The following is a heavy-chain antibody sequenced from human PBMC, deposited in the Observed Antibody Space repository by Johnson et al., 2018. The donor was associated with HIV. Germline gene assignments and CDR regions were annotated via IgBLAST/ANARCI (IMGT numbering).Heavy chain of an antibody. CDR1: GFTFSSYA. CDR3: ARACRDGYTCDAFDI. D-gene: IGHD5-24*01. Sequence: QVQLVESGGGVVQPGRSLRLSCAASGFTFSSYAMHWVRQAPGKGLEWVAVISYDGSNKYYADSVKGRFTISRDNAKNSLYLKMNSLRAGDTAVYYCARACRDGYTCDAFDILGQGTMVTVSS. CDR2: ISYDGSNK. V-gene: IGHV3-30*04. J-gene: IGHJ3*02.